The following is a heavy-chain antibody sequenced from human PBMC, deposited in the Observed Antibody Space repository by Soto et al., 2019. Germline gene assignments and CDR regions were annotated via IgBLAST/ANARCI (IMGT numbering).Heavy chain of an antibody. Sequence: QVQLVESGGGVVQPGRSLRLSCAASRFSFSVYGMHWVRQTPGKALEWVAAISYDGGNKHYADSVKGRFTVSRDNSKNTLYLQMNSLSGEDTAVYYCANARIWNYADLEYWGQGTLVIVSS. CDR1: RFSFSVYG. V-gene: IGHV3-30*18. CDR2: ISYDGGNK. J-gene: IGHJ4*02. D-gene: IGHD1-7*01. CDR3: ANARIWNYADLEY.